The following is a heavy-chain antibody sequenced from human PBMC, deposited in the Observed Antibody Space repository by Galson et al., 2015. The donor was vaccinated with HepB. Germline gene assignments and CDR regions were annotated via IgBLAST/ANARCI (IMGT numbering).Heavy chain of an antibody. CDR3: ASTYGGSYYYYGMDV. D-gene: IGHD4-23*01. J-gene: IGHJ6*02. CDR2: ISSSSSYI. V-gene: IGHV3-21*01. Sequence: SLRLSCAASGFTFSSYSMNWVRQAPGKGLEWVSSISSSSSYIYYADSVKGRFTISRDNAKNSLYLQMNSLRAEDTAVYYCASTYGGSYYYYGMDVWGQGTTVTVSS. CDR1: GFTFSSYS.